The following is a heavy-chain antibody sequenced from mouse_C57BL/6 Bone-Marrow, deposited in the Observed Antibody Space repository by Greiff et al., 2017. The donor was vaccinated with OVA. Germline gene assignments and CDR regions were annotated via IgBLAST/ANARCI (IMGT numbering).Heavy chain of an antibody. J-gene: IGHJ3*01. Sequence: DVQLVESGGGLVQPGESLKLSCESNEYEFPSHDMSWVRKTPETRLELVAAINSDGGSNYYPDTMERRFIISRVNTKKPLYLQMSSLRSVDTALYYCSRHGDDYDGFAYWGQGTLVTVSA. CDR3: SRHGDDYDGFAY. CDR1: EYEFPSHD. D-gene: IGHD2-4*01. V-gene: IGHV5-2*01. CDR2: INSDGGSN.